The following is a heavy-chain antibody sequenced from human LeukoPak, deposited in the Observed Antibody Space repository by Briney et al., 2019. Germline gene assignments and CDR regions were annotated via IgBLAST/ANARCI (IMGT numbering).Heavy chain of an antibody. CDR1: GGSISSYY. V-gene: IGHV4-59*01. J-gene: IGHJ4*02. Sequence: PSETLSLTYTVSGGSISSYYWSWIRQPPGKGLEWIGYIYYSGSTNYNPSLKSRVTMSVDTSKNQFSLKLSSVTAADTAVYYCARVGYSTTWNYFDFWGQGTLVTVSS. CDR2: IYYSGST. D-gene: IGHD5-18*01. CDR3: ARVGYSTTWNYFDF.